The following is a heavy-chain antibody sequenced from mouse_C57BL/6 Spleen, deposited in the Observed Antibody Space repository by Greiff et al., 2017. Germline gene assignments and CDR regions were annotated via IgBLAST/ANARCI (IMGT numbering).Heavy chain of an antibody. CDR1: GFNIKDDY. J-gene: IGHJ2*01. CDR2: IDPENGDT. V-gene: IGHV14-4*01. D-gene: IGHD1-1*01. Sequence: VQLQQSGAELVRPGASVKLSCTASGFNIKDDYMHWVKQRPEQGLEWIGWIDPENGDTEYASKFQGKATITADTSSNTAYLQLSSLTSEDTAVYYCTTPNDYGSSYFDYWGKGTTLTVSS. CDR3: TTPNDYGSSYFDY.